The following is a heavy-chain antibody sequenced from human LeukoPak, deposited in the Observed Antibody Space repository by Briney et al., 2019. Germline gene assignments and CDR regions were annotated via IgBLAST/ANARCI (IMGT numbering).Heavy chain of an antibody. D-gene: IGHD3-10*01. V-gene: IGHV4-34*01. CDR2: INHSGST. CDR1: GGSFSGYY. CDR3: ARVRYYGSGSYYPTIDY. J-gene: IGHJ4*02. Sequence: SETLSLTCAVYGGSFSGYYWSWIRQPPGKGLEWIGEINHSGSTNYNPSLKSRVTISVDTSKNQFSLKLSSVTAADTAVYYCARVRYYGSGSYYPTIDYWGQGTLVTVSS.